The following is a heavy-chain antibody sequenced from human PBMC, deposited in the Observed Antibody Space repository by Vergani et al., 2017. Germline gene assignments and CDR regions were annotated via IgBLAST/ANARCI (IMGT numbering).Heavy chain of an antibody. CDR1: GFTFSSYA. CDR2: ISGSGGST. D-gene: IGHD5-12*01. Sequence: EVQLVESGGGVVRPGGSLRLSCAASGFTFSSYAMSWVRQAPGKGLEWVSAISGSGGSTYYADSVKGRFTISRDNSKNTLYLQMNSLRAEDTAVYYCAKDSQYSGYVTTFDYWGQGTLVTVSS. V-gene: IGHV3-23*04. CDR3: AKDSQYSGYVTTFDY. J-gene: IGHJ4*02.